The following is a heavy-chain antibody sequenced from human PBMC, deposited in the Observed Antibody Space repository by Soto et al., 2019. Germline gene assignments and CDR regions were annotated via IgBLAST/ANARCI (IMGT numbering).Heavy chain of an antibody. V-gene: IGHV1-58*01. J-gene: IGHJ4*02. CDR1: GFTFTSSA. Sequence: SVKVSCKASGFTFTSSAVQWVRQARGQRLEWIGWIVVGSGNTNYAQKFQERVTITRDMSTSTAYMELSSLRSEDTAVYYCAAGSGWYTFTFDYWGQGTLVTVSS. CDR2: IVVGSGNT. CDR3: AAGSGWYTFTFDY. D-gene: IGHD6-19*01.